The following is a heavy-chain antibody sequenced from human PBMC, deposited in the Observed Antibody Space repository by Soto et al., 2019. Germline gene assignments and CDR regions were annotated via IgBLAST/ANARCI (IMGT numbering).Heavy chain of an antibody. CDR1: GYRFTAYY. V-gene: IGHV1-2*06. Sequence: QVQLVQSGAEVKKPGASVRVSCEASGYRFTAYYIHWVRQAPGQGIEWMGRMNLDTGGTTYAQKFQGGVTMTSDTSISTAYMEMSSLKSDDTATYYCARDANFAFLGYSFAFDFWCQGTLVSVSS. D-gene: IGHD5-18*01. J-gene: IGHJ4*02. CDR2: MNLDTGGT. CDR3: ARDANFAFLGYSFAFDF.